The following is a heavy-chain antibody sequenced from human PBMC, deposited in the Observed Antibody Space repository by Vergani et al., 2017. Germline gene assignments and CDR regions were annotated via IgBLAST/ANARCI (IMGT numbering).Heavy chain of an antibody. D-gene: IGHD1-7*01. CDR2: IRSDESRR. Sequence: QVQLVESGGGVVQPGGSLRLSCAASGFTFNSYGMHWVRQAPGKGLEWVASIRSDESRRYYGDSMEGPFTISRDNSKNMVYIQMNSLRPEDTAVYYCVKGKGTFESWGQGTLVTVSS. CDR3: VKGKGTFES. V-gene: IGHV3-30*02. J-gene: IGHJ4*02. CDR1: GFTFNSYG.